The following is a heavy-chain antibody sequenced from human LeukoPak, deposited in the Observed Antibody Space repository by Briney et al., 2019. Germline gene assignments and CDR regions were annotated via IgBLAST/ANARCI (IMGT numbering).Heavy chain of an antibody. J-gene: IGHJ4*02. CDR2: ISSSGSTI. D-gene: IGHD1-26*01. CDR3: ARDPGAMGFDY. CDR1: GFTFSSYE. Sequence: GGSLRLSCAASGFTFSSYEMNWVRQAPGKGLEWVSYISSSGSTIYYADSVKGRFTISRDNAKNSLYLRMNSLRAEDTAVYYCARDPGAMGFDYWGQGTLVTVSS. V-gene: IGHV3-48*03.